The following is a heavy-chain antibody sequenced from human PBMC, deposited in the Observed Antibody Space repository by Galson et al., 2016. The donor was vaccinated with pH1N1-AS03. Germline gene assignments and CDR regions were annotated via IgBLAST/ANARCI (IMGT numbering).Heavy chain of an antibody. CDR1: GYDFPSHW. CDR3: VRHPDNSGWTGDY. CDR2: IYPADSDT. V-gene: IGHV5-51*01. Sequence: QSGAEVTKPGESLTISCKGSGYDFPSHWLGWVRHMPGKGLEWLGIIYPADSDTTYSPSFQGQVTISVDTSISTAYLQWSSLKASDTAVYYCVRHPDNSGWTGDYWGQGTLITVSS. D-gene: IGHD6-19*01. J-gene: IGHJ4*02.